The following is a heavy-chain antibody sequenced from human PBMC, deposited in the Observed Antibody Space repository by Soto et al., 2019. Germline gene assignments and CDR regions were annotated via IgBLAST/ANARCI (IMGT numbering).Heavy chain of an antibody. D-gene: IGHD3-10*01. Sequence: QVQLVQSGAEVKKPGASVKVSCKASGYTFTSYAMHWVRQAPGQRLEWMGWINAGNGNTKYSQKLQGRVTITRDTSASTAYMELSSMTSEDTAVHYCARAIVDRGVIHYWGLGILVTDSS. CDR2: INAGNGNT. CDR1: GYTFTSYA. V-gene: IGHV1-3*01. J-gene: IGHJ4*02. CDR3: ARAIVDRGVIHY.